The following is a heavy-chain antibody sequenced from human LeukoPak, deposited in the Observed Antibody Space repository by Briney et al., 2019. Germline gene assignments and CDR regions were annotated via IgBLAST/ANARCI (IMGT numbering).Heavy chain of an antibody. D-gene: IGHD2-2*01. Sequence: GGSLRLSCAASGFTFSSAWMSWVRQAPGKGLEWVGRIKSKTDGGATDYAAPVKGRFTISRDDSKNTLYLQMDSLKTEDTAVYYCSTSQGVVVIYYYGMDVWGQGTTVTVSS. V-gene: IGHV3-15*01. CDR2: IKSKTDGGAT. CDR1: GFTFSSAW. CDR3: STSQGVVVIYYYGMDV. J-gene: IGHJ6*02.